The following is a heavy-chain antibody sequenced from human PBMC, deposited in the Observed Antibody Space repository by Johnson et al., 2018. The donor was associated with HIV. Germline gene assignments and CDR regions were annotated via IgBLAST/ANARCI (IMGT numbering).Heavy chain of an antibody. J-gene: IGHJ3*02. CDR1: GFRFRSYV. V-gene: IGHV3-33*01. CDR2: IWYDGST. D-gene: IGHD6-19*01. CDR3: TTASRGGWI. Sequence: QVQLVESGGGLVQPGGSLRLSCAASGFRFRSYVMHWVRQAPGKGLEWVAAIWYDGSTYYADSVKGRFTISRDNSKNTLYLQMNSLKTEDTAVYYCTTASRGGWIWGQGTMVTVSS.